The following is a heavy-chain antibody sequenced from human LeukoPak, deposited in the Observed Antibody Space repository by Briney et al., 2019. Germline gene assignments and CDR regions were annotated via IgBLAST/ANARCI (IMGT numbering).Heavy chain of an antibody. Sequence: GRSLRLSCAASGFTFSSYGMHWVRQAPGKGLEWVAVISYDGSNKYYADSVKGRFTISRDNSKNTLYLQMNSLRAEDTAVYYCAKDLMTTVTPSPFDYWGQGTLATVSS. CDR3: AKDLMTTVTPSPFDY. D-gene: IGHD4-17*01. CDR2: ISYDGSNK. CDR1: GFTFSSYG. J-gene: IGHJ4*02. V-gene: IGHV3-30*18.